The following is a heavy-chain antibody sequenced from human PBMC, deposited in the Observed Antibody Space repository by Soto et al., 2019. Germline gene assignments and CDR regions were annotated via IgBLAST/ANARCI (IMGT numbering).Heavy chain of an antibody. CDR2: TSGSGGST. Sequence: EVQLLESGGGLVQPGGSLRLSCVASGFTFSSYGMSWVRQAPGKGLEWVSGTSGSGGSTYYAHSVKGRFTMSRDRSKNTLYLQMSSLRTEDTAVYYCAKGNGHAANSRGELDYWGQGTQVIVPS. V-gene: IGHV3-23*01. CDR3: AKGNGHAANSRGELDY. D-gene: IGHD2-15*01. J-gene: IGHJ4*02. CDR1: GFTFSSYG.